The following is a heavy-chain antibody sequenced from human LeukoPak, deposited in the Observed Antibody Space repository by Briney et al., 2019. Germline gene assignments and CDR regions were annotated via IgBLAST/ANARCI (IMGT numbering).Heavy chain of an antibody. CDR2: MNPNSGNT. CDR1: GGTFTSYD. D-gene: IGHD3-22*01. J-gene: IGHJ4*02. V-gene: IGHV1-8*03. CDR3: ARGCNSNYYDSSGYCFSY. Sequence: ASVKVSCKASGGTFTSYDINWVRQATGQGLEWMGWMNPNSGNTGYAQKFQGRVTITRNTSISTAYMELSSLRSEDTAVYYCARGCNSNYYDSSGYCFSYWGQGTLVTVSS.